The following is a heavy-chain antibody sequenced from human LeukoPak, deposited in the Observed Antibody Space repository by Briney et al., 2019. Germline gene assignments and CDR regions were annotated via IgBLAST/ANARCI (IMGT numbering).Heavy chain of an antibody. Sequence: ASVKVSCKASGGTFSSYAITWVRQAPGQGLEWMGRIIPIFGTTNYAQKFQGRVTITTDESTSTAYMELSTLRSDDTAVYYCARERPPGDSSNWFLEGYFDIWGQGTLVTVSS. V-gene: IGHV1-69*05. CDR1: GGTFSSYA. CDR2: IIPIFGTT. CDR3: ARERPPGDSSNWFLEGYFDI. J-gene: IGHJ4*02. D-gene: IGHD6-13*01.